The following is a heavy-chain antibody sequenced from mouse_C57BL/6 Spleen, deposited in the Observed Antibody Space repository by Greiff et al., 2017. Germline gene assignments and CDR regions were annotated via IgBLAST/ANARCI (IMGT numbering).Heavy chain of an antibody. V-gene: IGHV1-72*01. CDR3: AAYYSNLDYYAMDY. D-gene: IGHD2-5*01. J-gene: IGHJ4*01. CDR2: IDPNSGGT. Sequence: VQLQQPGAELVKPGASVKLSCKASGYTFTSYWMHWVKQRPGRGLEWIGRIDPNSGGTKYNEKFKSKATLTVDKPSSTAYMQLSSLTSEDSAVYYCAAYYSNLDYYAMDYWGQGTSVTVSS. CDR1: GYTFTSYW.